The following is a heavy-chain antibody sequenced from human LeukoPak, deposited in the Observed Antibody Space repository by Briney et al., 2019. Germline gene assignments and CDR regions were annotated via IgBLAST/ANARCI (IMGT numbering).Heavy chain of an antibody. J-gene: IGHJ6*03. CDR2: IISIFGTA. V-gene: IGHV1-69*05. CDR1: GGTFSSYA. D-gene: IGHD5-18*01. Sequence: ASVKVSCKASGGTFSSYAISWVRQAPGQGLEWMGRIISIFGTANYAQKLQGRVTITTDESTSTAYMELSSLRSEDTAVYYCARDGGQLWFDHYYYMDVWGKGTTVTVSS. CDR3: ARDGGQLWFDHYYYMDV.